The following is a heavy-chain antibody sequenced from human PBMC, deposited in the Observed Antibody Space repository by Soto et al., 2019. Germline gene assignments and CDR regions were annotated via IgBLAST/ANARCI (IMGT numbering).Heavy chain of an antibody. D-gene: IGHD3-22*01. V-gene: IGHV3-23*01. J-gene: IGHJ3*01. CDR3: AKDRGVVVVVTTGGAFDL. Sequence: GGSLRLSCEVSEFPFSSYAMSWVSPAPGKGLEWVSTISGSGVSTYYGDSVKGRFTISRDNSKNTLYLQMNSLRVEDTAMYYCAKDRGVVVVVTTGGAFDLWGQGTMVTVSS. CDR1: EFPFSSYA. CDR2: ISGSGVST.